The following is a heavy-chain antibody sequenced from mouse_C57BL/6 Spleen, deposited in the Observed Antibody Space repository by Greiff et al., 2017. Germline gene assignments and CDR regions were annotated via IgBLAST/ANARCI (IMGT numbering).Heavy chain of an antibody. D-gene: IGHD1-1*01. CDR2: ISYDGSN. J-gene: IGHJ4*01. Sequence: VQLKESGPGLVKPSQSLSLTCSVTGYSITSGYYWNWIRQFPGNKLEWMGYISYDGSNNYNPSLKNRISITRDTSKNQFFLKLNSVTTEDTATYYCARDTGSDYYGSSYDAMDYWGQGTSVTVSS. V-gene: IGHV3-6*01. CDR1: GYSITSGYY. CDR3: ARDTGSDYYGSSYDAMDY.